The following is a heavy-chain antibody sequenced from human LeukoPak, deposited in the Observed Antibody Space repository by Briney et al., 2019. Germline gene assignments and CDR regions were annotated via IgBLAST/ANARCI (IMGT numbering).Heavy chain of an antibody. V-gene: IGHV3-21*01. Sequence: GGPLRLSCAASGFTFNSYTMSWIRQAPGKGLEWVASIGASNSNTHYADSLEGRFTISRDNAQNSLYLQMNSLRGEDTAVYYCARDPGGSFDYWGQGTLVTVSS. D-gene: IGHD1-26*01. CDR1: GFTFNSYT. J-gene: IGHJ4*02. CDR3: ARDPGGSFDY. CDR2: IGASNSNT.